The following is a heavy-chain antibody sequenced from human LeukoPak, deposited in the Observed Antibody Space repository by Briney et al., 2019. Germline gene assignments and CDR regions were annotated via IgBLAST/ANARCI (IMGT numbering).Heavy chain of an antibody. J-gene: IGHJ4*02. D-gene: IGHD6-19*01. CDR2: ISGSGGST. Sequence: HPGGTLRLSCAASGFTFSSYGMSWVRQAPGKGLEWVSAISGSGGSTYYADSVKGRFTISRDNSKNTLYLQMNSLRAEDTAVYYCAKDATITILKTGIAVAGKPYYFDYWGQGTLVTVSS. V-gene: IGHV3-23*01. CDR3: AKDATITILKTGIAVAGKPYYFDY. CDR1: GFTFSSYG.